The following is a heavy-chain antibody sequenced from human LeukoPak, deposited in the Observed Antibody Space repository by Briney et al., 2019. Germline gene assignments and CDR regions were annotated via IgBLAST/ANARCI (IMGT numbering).Heavy chain of an antibody. V-gene: IGHV3-23*01. Sequence: PGGSRRLSCAASGFTFSSYAMSWVRQAPGKGLEWVSAISGSGGSTYYADSVKGRFTISRDNSKNTLYLQMNSLRAEDTAVYYCARKVGAVAGKKYYYYYYYMDVWGKGTTVTVSS. D-gene: IGHD6-19*01. CDR2: ISGSGGST. CDR1: GFTFSSYA. J-gene: IGHJ6*03. CDR3: ARKVGAVAGKKYYYYYYYMDV.